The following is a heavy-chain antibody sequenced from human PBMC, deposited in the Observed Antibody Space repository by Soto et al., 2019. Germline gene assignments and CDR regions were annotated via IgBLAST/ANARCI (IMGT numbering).Heavy chain of an antibody. CDR3: ARHVRYDILTGYLFQHHSGGLFDY. V-gene: IGHV4-39*01. CDR1: GGSISSSSYY. J-gene: IGHJ4*02. Sequence: SETLSLTCTVSGGSISSSSYYWGWIRQPPGKGLEWIGSIYYSGSTYYNPSLKSRVTISVDTSKNQFSLKLSSVTAAVTAVYYCARHVRYDILTGYLFQHHSGGLFDYWGQGTLVTVSS. D-gene: IGHD3-9*01. CDR2: IYYSGST.